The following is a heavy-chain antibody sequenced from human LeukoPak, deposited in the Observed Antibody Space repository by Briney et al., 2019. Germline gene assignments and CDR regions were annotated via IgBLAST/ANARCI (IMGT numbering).Heavy chain of an antibody. V-gene: IGHV3-9*01. D-gene: IGHD2-15*01. CDR3: AKDLENRPRNPIVVVVAAQGEFDC. Sequence: PGESLTLACAASGFTLDNYSMHWVRQPAGKGLEWVSGISWNGSSIGYADSVKGRFTISRDNATNSLYLQMSSLRAEDTALYYCAKDLENRPRNPIVVVVAAQGEFDCWGQGALVTVSS. CDR2: ISWNGSSI. J-gene: IGHJ4*02. CDR1: GFTLDNYS.